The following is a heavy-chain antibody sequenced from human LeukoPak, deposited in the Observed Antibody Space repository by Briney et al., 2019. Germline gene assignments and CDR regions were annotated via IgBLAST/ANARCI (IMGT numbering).Heavy chain of an antibody. D-gene: IGHD6-13*01. CDR2: INTADGNT. J-gene: IGHJ5*01. V-gene: IGHV1-3*04. CDR1: GYTFTRYD. Sequence: GASVKVSCKASGYTFTRYDIHWVRQAPGQGLEWMGWINTADGNTKYSQKFQGRVTITRDTSASIVYLELTSLRSEDTAVYYCARPGASSPGNWFASWGQGTLVTVSS. CDR3: ARPGASSPGNWFAS.